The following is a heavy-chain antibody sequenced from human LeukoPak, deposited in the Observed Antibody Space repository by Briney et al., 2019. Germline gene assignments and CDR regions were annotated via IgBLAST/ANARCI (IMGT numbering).Heavy chain of an antibody. CDR1: GGSTINYF. D-gene: IGHD3-10*01. Sequence: SETLSLTCTVSGGSTINYFRSWIRQPAGRGLEWIGHIYTSGTTHYNPSLKNRVTITLDTSKSQFSLQLNSVTAADSAVYYCARAEGSGSGAYTLDYWGQGILVTVSS. V-gene: IGHV4-4*07. CDR2: IYTSGTT. CDR3: ARAEGSGSGAYTLDY. J-gene: IGHJ4*02.